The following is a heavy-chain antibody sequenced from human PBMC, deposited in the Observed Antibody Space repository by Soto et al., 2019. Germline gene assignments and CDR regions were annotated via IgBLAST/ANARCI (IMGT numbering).Heavy chain of an antibody. J-gene: IGHJ3*02. V-gene: IGHV3-30-3*01. CDR1: GFTFSSYA. CDR3: AREMDYGDYDAFDI. Sequence: WGSLRLSCAASGFTFSSYAMHWVRQAPGKGLEWVAVISYDGSNKYYADSVKGRFTISRDNSKNTLYLQMNSLRAEDTAVYYCAREMDYGDYDAFDIWGQGTMVTVSS. D-gene: IGHD4-17*01. CDR2: ISYDGSNK.